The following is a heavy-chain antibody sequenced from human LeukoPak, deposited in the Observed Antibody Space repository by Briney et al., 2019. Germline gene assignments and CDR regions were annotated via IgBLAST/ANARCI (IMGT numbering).Heavy chain of an antibody. J-gene: IGHJ4*02. D-gene: IGHD3-10*01. CDR3: ARSVTMVRGVMVY. V-gene: IGHV4-4*02. CDR1: GGSISSSNW. CDR2: IYHSGST. Sequence: SETLSLTRAVSGGSISSSNWWSWVRQPPGKGLEWIGEIYHSGSTNYNPSLKSRVTISVDKSKNQFSLKLSSVTAADTAVYYCARSVTMVRGVMVYWGQGTLVTVSS.